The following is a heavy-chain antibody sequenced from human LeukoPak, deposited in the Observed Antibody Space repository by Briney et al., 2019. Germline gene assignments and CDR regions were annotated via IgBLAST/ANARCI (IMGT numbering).Heavy chain of an antibody. J-gene: IGHJ3*02. CDR1: GGSISSGGYS. CDR2: IYHSGST. D-gene: IGHD2-15*01. CDR3: AREASCSGGSCYSFAFDI. V-gene: IGHV4-30-2*01. Sequence: PSETLSLTCAVSGGSISSGGYSWSWIRQPPGKGLEWIGYIYHSGSTYYNPSLKSRVTISVDRSKNQFSLKLSSVTAADTAVYYCAREASCSGGSCYSFAFDIWGQGTMVTVSS.